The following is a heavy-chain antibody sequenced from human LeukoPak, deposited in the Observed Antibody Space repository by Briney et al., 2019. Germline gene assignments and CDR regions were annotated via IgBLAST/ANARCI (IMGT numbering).Heavy chain of an antibody. CDR1: GFTFSDYY. CDR2: ISSSGSTI. D-gene: IGHD3-22*01. V-gene: IGHV3-11*04. Sequence: PGGSLRLSCAASGFTFSDYYMSWIRQAPGKGLEWVSYISSSGSTIYYADSVKGRFTISRDNAKNSLYLRMNSLRAEDTAVYYCARSPRYYDSSGFEYFQHWGQGTLVTVSS. J-gene: IGHJ1*01. CDR3: ARSPRYYDSSGFEYFQH.